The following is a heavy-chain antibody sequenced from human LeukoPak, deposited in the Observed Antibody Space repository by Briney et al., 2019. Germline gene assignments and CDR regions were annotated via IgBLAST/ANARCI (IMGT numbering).Heavy chain of an antibody. D-gene: IGHD1-1*01. CDR2: IIPIFGTA. CDR3: ARDGGYWNNWFDP. CDR1: GGTFSSYA. J-gene: IGHJ5*02. Sequence: SVKVSCKASGGTFSSYAISWVRQAPGQGLEWMGGIIPIFGTANYAQKFQGRVTITADESTSTAYMELSRLRSDDTAVYYCARDGGYWNNWFDPWGQGTLVTVSS. V-gene: IGHV1-69*13.